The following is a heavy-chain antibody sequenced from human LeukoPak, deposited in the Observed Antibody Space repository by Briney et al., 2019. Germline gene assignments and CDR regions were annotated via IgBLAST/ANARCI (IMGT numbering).Heavy chain of an antibody. CDR3: ARWVHKLARFDS. D-gene: IGHD1-1*01. Sequence: SETLSLTCAVYGGSFSGYYWSWIRQPPGKGLEWIGEINHSGSTNYNPSLKSRVTISVDTSRNQFSLKLSSVTAADTAVYYCARWVHKLARFDSWGQGTQVTVSS. V-gene: IGHV4-34*01. J-gene: IGHJ4*02. CDR2: INHSGST. CDR1: GGSFSGYY.